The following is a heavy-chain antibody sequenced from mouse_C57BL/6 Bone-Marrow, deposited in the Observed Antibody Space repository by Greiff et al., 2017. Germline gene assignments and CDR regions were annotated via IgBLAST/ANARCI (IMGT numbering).Heavy chain of an antibody. CDR3: TRSLRGY. CDR2: IDPETGGT. CDR1: GYTFTDYE. Sequence: QVQLQQSGAELVRPGASVTLSCKASGYTFTDYEMHWVQQTPVHGLEWIGAIDPETGGTAYNQKFKGKAILTADKSSSTAYMELRSLTSEDSAVYYCTRSLRGYWGQGTTLTVSA. D-gene: IGHD1-1*01. V-gene: IGHV1-15*01. J-gene: IGHJ2*01.